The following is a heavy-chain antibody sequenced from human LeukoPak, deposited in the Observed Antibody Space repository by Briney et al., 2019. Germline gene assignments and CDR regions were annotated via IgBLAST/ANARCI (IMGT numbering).Heavy chain of an antibody. CDR1: GYTFTGYY. Sequence: ASVKVSCKXSGYTFTGYYMHWVRQAPGQGLEWMGWISVYNGNINYAQKLQGRVTMTTDTSTSTAYMELRSLRSDDTAVYYCARLAVAGTYYFDYWGQGTLVTVSS. J-gene: IGHJ4*02. D-gene: IGHD6-19*01. V-gene: IGHV1-18*04. CDR2: ISVYNGNI. CDR3: ARLAVAGTYYFDY.